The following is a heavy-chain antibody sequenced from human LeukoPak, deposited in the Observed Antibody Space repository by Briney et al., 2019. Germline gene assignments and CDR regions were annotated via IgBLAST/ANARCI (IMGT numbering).Heavy chain of an antibody. J-gene: IGHJ5*02. CDR2: IYHSGST. CDR1: GGSISSGGYS. CDR3: ARGEMATIIPDL. D-gene: IGHD5-24*01. Sequence: PSQTLSLTCAVSGGSISSGGYSWSWIRQPPGKGLEWIGYIYHSGSTYYNPSLKSRVTISVDRSKNQFSLKLSSVTAADTAVYYCARGEMATIIPDLWGQGTLVTVSS. V-gene: IGHV4-30-2*01.